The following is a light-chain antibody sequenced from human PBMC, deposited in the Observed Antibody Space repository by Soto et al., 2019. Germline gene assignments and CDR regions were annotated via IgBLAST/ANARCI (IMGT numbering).Light chain of an antibody. CDR3: QQYDSWPPIT. CDR2: GAS. Sequence: EVVMTQSPVTLSVSPGERAALSCRASQSISGHLAWYQQKPGQAPRLLIYGASARPTGVPTRFGGSGSGTDFTLTISRVQSDDAVVYYCQQYDSWPPITFGQGTKVDIX. J-gene: IGKJ2*01. V-gene: IGKV3-15*01. CDR1: QSISGH.